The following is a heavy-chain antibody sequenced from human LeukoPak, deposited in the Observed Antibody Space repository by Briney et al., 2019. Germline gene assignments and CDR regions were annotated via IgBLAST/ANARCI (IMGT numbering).Heavy chain of an antibody. CDR1: GYIFTNYW. V-gene: IGHV5-51*01. D-gene: IGHD3-10*01. J-gene: IGHJ5*02. Sequence: GESLKISCKGSGYIFTNYWIAWVRQVPGKGLEWMGIIYPGDSDTRYSPSFQGQVTISADKSISTAYLQWSNLKASDTAMYYCARQSGMVRGVTGWFDPWGQGTLVTVSS. CDR2: IYPGDSDT. CDR3: ARQSGMVRGVTGWFDP.